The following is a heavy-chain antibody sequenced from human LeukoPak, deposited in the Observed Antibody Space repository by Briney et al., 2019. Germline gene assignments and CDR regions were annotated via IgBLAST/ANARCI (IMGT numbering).Heavy chain of an antibody. D-gene: IGHD6-19*01. Sequence: SETLSLTCTVSGASISSYFWSWIRQPPGKGLEWIGYFSPGGSTKYNPSLRSRVTILEDTAKNQLSLKLTSVTPADTAVYFCARRYSSGWVFDSWGRGTLVTVSS. J-gene: IGHJ4*02. CDR2: FSPGGST. V-gene: IGHV4-59*03. CDR1: GASISSYF. CDR3: ARRYSSGWVFDS.